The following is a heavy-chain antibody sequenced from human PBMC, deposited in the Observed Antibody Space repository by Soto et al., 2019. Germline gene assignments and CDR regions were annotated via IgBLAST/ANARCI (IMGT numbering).Heavy chain of an antibody. CDR1: GFTFSSYA. D-gene: IGHD3-10*01. J-gene: IGHJ4*02. Sequence: PVGSLTLACASSGFTFSSYAMSWFRQAPGKGLEWVSGFRSSGDDGTTYYADSVKGRFTISRGNSKNTLFLQMNSLRAEDTAIYYCAKKVNSGSGSQYFDYWGQGTLVTVSS. V-gene: IGHV3-23*01. CDR2: FRSSGDDGTT. CDR3: AKKVNSGSGSQYFDY.